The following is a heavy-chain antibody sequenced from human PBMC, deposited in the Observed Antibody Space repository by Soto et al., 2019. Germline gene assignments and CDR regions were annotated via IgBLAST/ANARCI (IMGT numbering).Heavy chain of an antibody. Sequence: SETLSLTCTVSGDSINSADYYFVCLRQPPGKGLEWIGYIYYSRSDYYNPSLGRRATITIDTSRNQFSLNLMSVTAADTAVYYCARVVQFYDSSGYSFYYFDYWGQGALVTVSS. CDR2: IYYSRSD. J-gene: IGHJ4*02. CDR3: ARVVQFYDSSGYSFYYFDY. CDR1: GDSINSADYY. V-gene: IGHV4-30-4*01. D-gene: IGHD3-22*01.